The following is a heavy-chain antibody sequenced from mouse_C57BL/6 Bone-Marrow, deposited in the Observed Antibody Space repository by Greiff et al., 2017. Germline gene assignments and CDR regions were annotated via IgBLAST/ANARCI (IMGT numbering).Heavy chain of an antibody. V-gene: IGHV1-61*01. CDR2: IYPSDSET. CDR1: GYTFTSYW. Sequence: QVQLQQPGAELVRPGSSVKLSCKASGYTFTSYWMDWVKQRPGQGLEWIGNIYPSDSETHYNQKFKDKATLTVDKSSSTAYMQLSSLTSEDSAVYYCARSPGYYYAMDYWGQGTSGTVSS. CDR3: ARSPGYYYAMDY. J-gene: IGHJ4*01.